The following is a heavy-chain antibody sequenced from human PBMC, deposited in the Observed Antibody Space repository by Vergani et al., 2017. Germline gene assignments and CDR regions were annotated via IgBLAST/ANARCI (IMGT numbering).Heavy chain of an antibody. D-gene: IGHD5-12*01. J-gene: IGHJ4*02. V-gene: IGHV3-23*01. CDR1: GFTFNNYA. Sequence: EVRLLESGGGLVQPGGSLRLSCAASGFTFNNYAMSWVRQAPGKGLEWVSTITYNGGRTYYADTVTGRFTISSENSKNTLFLPLETLGTEDTGVYYCAKDYNIMGALHYWVQGTLVAVTS. CDR3: AKDYNIMGALHY. CDR2: ITYNGGRT.